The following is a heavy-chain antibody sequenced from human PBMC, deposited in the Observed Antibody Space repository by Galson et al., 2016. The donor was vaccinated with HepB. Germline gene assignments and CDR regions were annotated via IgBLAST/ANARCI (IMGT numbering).Heavy chain of an antibody. CDR1: GLPINTRGVA. CDR3: ARKGVRGVIFDY. J-gene: IGHJ4*02. V-gene: IGHV2-5*02. D-gene: IGHD3-10*01. Sequence: PSLMKPTQTLTLTCSFPGLPINTRGVAVAWIHQPPGKAPEWLALIYWDDDKRYSPSLKRRLTITKDTSKKQVVLTMTNMDPVDTGTYFCARKGVRGVIFDYWGQWTLVTVSS. CDR2: IYWDDDK.